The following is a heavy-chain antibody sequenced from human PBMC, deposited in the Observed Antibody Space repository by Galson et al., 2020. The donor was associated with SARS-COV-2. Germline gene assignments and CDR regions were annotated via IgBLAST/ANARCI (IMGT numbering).Heavy chain of an antibody. V-gene: IGHV1-18*01. CDR3: ARRWELLGDYYGMDV. D-gene: IGHD1-26*01. CDR2: ISAYNGTT. J-gene: IGHJ6*02. CDR1: GYTFTSFG. Sequence: ASVKVSCKASGYTFTSFGISWVRQAPGQGLEWMRWISAYNGTTNYAQKPQGRVTMTTDTSTSTAYMGLRSLRSDDTAVYYCARRWELLGDYYGMDVWGQGTTVTVSS.